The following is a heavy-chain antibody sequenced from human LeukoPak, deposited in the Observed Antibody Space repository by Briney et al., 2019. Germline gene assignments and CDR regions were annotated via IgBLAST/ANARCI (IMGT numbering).Heavy chain of an antibody. V-gene: IGHV3-23*01. J-gene: IGHJ4*02. CDR2: ISGSGGST. D-gene: IGHD1-7*01. Sequence: PGGSLRLSCAASGFIVNTNYMTWVRQAPGKGLEWVSAISGSGGSTYYADSVKGRFTISRDNSKNTLYLQMNSLRAEDTAIYYCAKDGKTRNWNYFQAKPVYWGQGTLVTVSS. CDR1: GFIVNTNY. CDR3: AKDGKTRNWNYFQAKPVY.